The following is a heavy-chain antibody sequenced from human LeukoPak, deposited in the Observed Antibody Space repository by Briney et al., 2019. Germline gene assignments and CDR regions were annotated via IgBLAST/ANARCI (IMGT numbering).Heavy chain of an antibody. CDR3: ARDRWIVGATTFDY. J-gene: IGHJ4*02. V-gene: IGHV1-18*01. CDR2: IGTYNGNT. D-gene: IGHD1-26*01. Sequence: GASVKVSCKASGYTFTNYGIDWVRQAPGQGPEWMGWIGTYNGNTHYAQKLQGRVTMTTDTSTSTAYMELRSLRSDDTAVCYCARDRWIVGATTFDYWGQGTLVTVSS. CDR1: GYTFTNYG.